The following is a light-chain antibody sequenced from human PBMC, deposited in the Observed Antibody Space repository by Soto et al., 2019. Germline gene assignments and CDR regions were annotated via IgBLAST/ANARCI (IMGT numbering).Light chain of an antibody. Sequence: QLVLTQSPSASASLGASVKLTCTLSSGHSTYGIAWHQQQPEKGPRYLMKVNTDGTHNRGDGIPDRFSGSSSGAERYLTISSLQSEDEGDYYCQTWGTGIRVFGGGTQLTVL. CDR1: SGHSTYG. CDR2: VNTDGTH. CDR3: QTWGTGIRV. J-gene: IGLJ7*01. V-gene: IGLV4-69*02.